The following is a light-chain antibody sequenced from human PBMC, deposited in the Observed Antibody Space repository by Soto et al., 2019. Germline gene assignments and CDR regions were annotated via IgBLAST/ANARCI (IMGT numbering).Light chain of an antibody. CDR1: QDVGIN. CDR2: GAS. Sequence: LMTQSPAILSVSPGERVTLSCRASQDVGINLAWYQQKPGHAPRLVVYGASTRATAFPARFSGSGSGTEFTLTISSLQSEDLAVYYCHQYNYWPRTFGQGTKLEIK. V-gene: IGKV3-15*01. J-gene: IGKJ2*01. CDR3: HQYNYWPRT.